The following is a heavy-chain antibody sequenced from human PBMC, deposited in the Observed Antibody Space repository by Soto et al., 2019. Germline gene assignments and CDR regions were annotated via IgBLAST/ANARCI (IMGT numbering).Heavy chain of an antibody. V-gene: IGHV3-7*01. J-gene: IGHJ1*01. Sequence: GGSLRLSCAASGFTFSSYWMSWVRQAPGKGLEWVANIKQDGSEKYYVDSVKGRFTISRDNAKNSLYLQMNSLRAEDTAVYYCARAGYCSGGSCYRRAEYFQHWGQGTLVTVSS. CDR1: GFTFSSYW. CDR2: IKQDGSEK. CDR3: ARAGYCSGGSCYRRAEYFQH. D-gene: IGHD2-15*01.